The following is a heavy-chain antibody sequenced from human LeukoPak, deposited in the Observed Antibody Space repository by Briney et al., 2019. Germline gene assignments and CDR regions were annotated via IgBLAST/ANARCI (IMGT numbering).Heavy chain of an antibody. CDR1: GFTLSSYW. Sequence: GGSLRLSCAASGFTLSSYWMSCVRQAPGKGLEWVGNIKHGESEKSYVASVEGRFTISRDDAKNSLYLEMNSLRVEDTAVYYCARGYGSGSYTPTKNWGQGVLVTVSS. CDR3: ARGYGSGSYTPTKN. D-gene: IGHD3-10*01. V-gene: IGHV3-7*04. J-gene: IGHJ1*01. CDR2: IKHGESEK.